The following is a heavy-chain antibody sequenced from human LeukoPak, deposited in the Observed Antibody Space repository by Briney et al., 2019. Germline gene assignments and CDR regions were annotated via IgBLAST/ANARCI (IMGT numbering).Heavy chain of an antibody. D-gene: IGHD3-9*01. J-gene: IGHJ5*02. CDR3: ARVGTDILTGYFNWFDP. Sequence: ASVKVSCKASGYTFTSYAMHWVRQAPGQRLEWMGWINAGNGNTKYSQKFQGRVTITRDTSASTAYMELSSLRSEDTAVYYCARVGTDILTGYFNWFDPWGQGTLVTVSS. CDR2: INAGNGNT. V-gene: IGHV1-3*01. CDR1: GYTFTSYA.